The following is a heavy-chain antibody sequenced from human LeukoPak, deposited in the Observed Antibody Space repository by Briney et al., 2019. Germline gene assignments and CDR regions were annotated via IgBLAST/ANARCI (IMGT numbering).Heavy chain of an antibody. V-gene: IGHV4-39*07. Sequence: SETLSLTCTVSGDSISSSSYYWAWMRQPPGKGPEWIATIYYSGITYYNPSLTSRVTISINTSKNQFSMRLNSVTAADTAVYYCARHRAYHDAFDIWGQGTMVTVSS. CDR1: GDSISSSSYY. D-gene: IGHD3-16*01. CDR2: IYYSGIT. CDR3: ARHRAYHDAFDI. J-gene: IGHJ3*02.